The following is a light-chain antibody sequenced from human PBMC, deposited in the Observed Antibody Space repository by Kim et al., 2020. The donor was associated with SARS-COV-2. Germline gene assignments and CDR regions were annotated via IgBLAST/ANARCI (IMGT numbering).Light chain of an antibody. Sequence: ASVGARVTISCRASPSISSWLAWYPQKRGEAPQLLIYDASSLQSGVPSRFSGSGSGTEFTFTISSLQPDDFAIYYCQYYNSYSATFGQGTKVDIK. CDR2: DAS. CDR1: PSISSW. V-gene: IGKV1-5*01. CDR3: QYYNSYSAT. J-gene: IGKJ1*01.